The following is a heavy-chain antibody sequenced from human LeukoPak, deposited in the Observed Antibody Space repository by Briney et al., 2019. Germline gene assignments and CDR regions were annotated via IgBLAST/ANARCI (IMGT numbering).Heavy chain of an antibody. CDR1: GYSFTSYW. CDR2: IYPGDSDT. D-gene: IGHD3-22*01. J-gene: IGHJ4*02. V-gene: IGHV5-51*01. CDR3: ARQSLSSGYYY. Sequence: GESLKISCKGSGYSFTSYWIGWVRHMPGKGLEWMGIIYPGDSDTRYSPSFQGQVTISADKSISTAYLQWSILEASDTAMYYCARQSLSSGYYYWGQGTLVTVSS.